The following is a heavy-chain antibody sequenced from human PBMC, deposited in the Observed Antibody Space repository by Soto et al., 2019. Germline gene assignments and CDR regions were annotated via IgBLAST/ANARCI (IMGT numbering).Heavy chain of an antibody. Sequence: QVQLQESGPGLVKPSETLSLTCTVSGGSISSYYWSWIRQPPGKGLEWIGYIDYSGSTNYNPSLKSRVTISVDTSKNQSSLKLSSVTAADTAVYYCARGWTRGYSYGIDYWGQGTLVTVSS. V-gene: IGHV4-59*01. J-gene: IGHJ4*02. CDR1: GGSISSYY. CDR3: ARGWTRGYSYGIDY. CDR2: IDYSGST. D-gene: IGHD5-18*01.